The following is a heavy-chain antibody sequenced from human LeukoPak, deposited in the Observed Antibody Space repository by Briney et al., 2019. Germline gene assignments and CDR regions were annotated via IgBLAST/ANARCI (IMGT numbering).Heavy chain of an antibody. CDR1: GGSFSGYY. Sequence: PSETLSLTCAVYGGSFSGYYWSWIRQPPGKGVEWIGEINHSGSTNYNPSLKSRVTISVDTSKNQFSLKLSSVPAADTAVYYCARERRRFLEWLPVIEYYFDYWGQGTLVTVSS. J-gene: IGHJ4*02. D-gene: IGHD3-3*01. CDR3: ARERRRFLEWLPVIEYYFDY. V-gene: IGHV4-34*01. CDR2: INHSGST.